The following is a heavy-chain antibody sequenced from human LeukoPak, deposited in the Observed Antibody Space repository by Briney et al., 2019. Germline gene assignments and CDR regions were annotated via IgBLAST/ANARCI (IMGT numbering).Heavy chain of an antibody. CDR2: ISGSGGRT. J-gene: IGHJ4*02. Sequence: PGGSLRLSCAASEFTFSSYAMQWVRQGPGKGLEWVSAISGSGGRTYYADSMKGRFTISRDNSKNTVYLQMNSLRVEDTAVYYCAKNRNGDYAQYFEYWGQGTLVTVSS. CDR1: EFTFSSYA. D-gene: IGHD4-17*01. CDR3: AKNRNGDYAQYFEY. V-gene: IGHV3-23*01.